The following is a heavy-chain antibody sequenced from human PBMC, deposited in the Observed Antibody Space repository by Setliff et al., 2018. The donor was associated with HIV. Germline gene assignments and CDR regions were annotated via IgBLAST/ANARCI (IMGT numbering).Heavy chain of an antibody. V-gene: IGHV4-31*03. Sequence: PSETLSLTCTVSGVSVGSGGYYWSWIRQHPGKGLEWIGYVYYTGTSYFNPSLKSRITISVDTSKNHFSLKLGFVTAADTAVYYCARGESTTWDLAEYFQHWGHGTLVTVS. CDR2: VYYTGTS. CDR1: GVSVGSGGYY. J-gene: IGHJ1*01. CDR3: ARGESTTWDLAEYFQH. D-gene: IGHD2-2*01.